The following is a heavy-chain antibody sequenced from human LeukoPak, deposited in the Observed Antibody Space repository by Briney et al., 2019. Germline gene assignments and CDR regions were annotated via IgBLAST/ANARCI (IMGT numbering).Heavy chain of an antibody. V-gene: IGHV4-34*01. CDR2: INHSGST. CDR1: GGSFSGYY. CDR3: ARDVGGAATNYYYGMDV. J-gene: IGHJ6*02. Sequence: SETLSLTCAVYGGSFSGYYWSWIRQPPGKGLEWIGEINHSGSTNYNPSLKSRVTMSVDTSKNQFSLKLSSVTAADTAVYYCARDVGGAATNYYYGMDVWGQGTTVTVSS. D-gene: IGHD2-15*01.